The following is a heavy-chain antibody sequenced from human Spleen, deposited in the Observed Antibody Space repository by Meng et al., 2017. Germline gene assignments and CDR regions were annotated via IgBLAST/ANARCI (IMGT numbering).Heavy chain of an antibody. CDR1: GFTFSSYW. Sequence: GESLKISCVASGFTFSSYWMTWVRQAPGKGLEWVADIKQDGSEKYYVDSVKGRFTISRDNAKNSLYLQMNSLRVEDTAVYYCARDSDYYDSSGYLDYWGQGTLVTVSS. J-gene: IGHJ4*02. D-gene: IGHD3-22*01. CDR2: IKQDGSEK. V-gene: IGHV3-7*01. CDR3: ARDSDYYDSSGYLDY.